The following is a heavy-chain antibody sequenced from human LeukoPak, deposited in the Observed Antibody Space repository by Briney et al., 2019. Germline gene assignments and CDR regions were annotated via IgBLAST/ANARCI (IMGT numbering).Heavy chain of an antibody. CDR2: ISSSSSYI. CDR1: GFTFSSYS. V-gene: IGHV3-21*01. Sequence: PGGSLRLSCAASGFTFSSYSMNWVRQAPGKGLEWVSSISSSSSYIYYADSVKGRFTISRDNAKNSLYLQMNSLRAEDTAVYYCARDTPDGFYSSSWKHYYYMDVWGKGTTVTVSS. CDR3: ARDTPDGFYSSSWKHYYYMDV. D-gene: IGHD6-13*01. J-gene: IGHJ6*03.